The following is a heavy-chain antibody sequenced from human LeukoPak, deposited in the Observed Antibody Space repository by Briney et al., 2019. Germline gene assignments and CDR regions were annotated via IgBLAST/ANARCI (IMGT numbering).Heavy chain of an antibody. Sequence: GGSLRLSCAASGLTFSNVYMNWVRQAPGKGLEWVGRIKRKTEGGTTDFAAPVKGRFTISRDDSENTLYLQMNSLKIEDTAIYYCSYGANFYFDVWGRGTLVIVAS. CDR3: SYGANFYFDV. CDR2: IKRKTEGGTT. V-gene: IGHV3-15*07. D-gene: IGHD4/OR15-4a*01. CDR1: GLTFSNVY. J-gene: IGHJ2*01.